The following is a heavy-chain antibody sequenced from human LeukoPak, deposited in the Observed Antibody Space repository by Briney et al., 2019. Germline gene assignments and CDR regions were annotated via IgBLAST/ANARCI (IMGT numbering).Heavy chain of an antibody. CDR1: GGSFSGYY. Sequence: SETLSLTCAVYGGSFSGYYWSWIRQPPGKGLEWIGEISHSGSTNYNPSLKSRVTISVDTSKNQFSLKLSSLTAADTAVYYCASGAYYYDSSGYSGAFDIWGQGTMVTVSS. V-gene: IGHV4-34*01. D-gene: IGHD3-22*01. CDR2: ISHSGST. CDR3: ASGAYYYDSSGYSGAFDI. J-gene: IGHJ3*02.